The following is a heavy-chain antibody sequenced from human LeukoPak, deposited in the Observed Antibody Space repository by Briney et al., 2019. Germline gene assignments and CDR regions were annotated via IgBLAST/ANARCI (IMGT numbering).Heavy chain of an antibody. Sequence: GGSLRLSCAASGFTFSSYSMNWVRQAPGKGLEWASCIDSSSSTIYYADSVKGRFTISRDNAKNSLYLQMNSLRDEDTAVYYCARYEYSSGQMFDYWGQGTLVTVSS. J-gene: IGHJ4*02. CDR1: GFTFSSYS. D-gene: IGHD6-19*01. CDR3: ARYEYSSGQMFDY. V-gene: IGHV3-48*02. CDR2: IDSSSSTI.